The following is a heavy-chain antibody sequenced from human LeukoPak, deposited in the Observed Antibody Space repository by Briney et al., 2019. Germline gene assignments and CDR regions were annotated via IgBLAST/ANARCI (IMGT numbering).Heavy chain of an antibody. CDR1: GGSISSSNW. CDR2: IYHSGST. D-gene: IGHD6-19*01. J-gene: IGHJ6*02. V-gene: IGHV4-4*02. CDR3: ARQSSRGWYYYYGMDV. Sequence: SGTLSLTCAVSGGSISSSNWWSWVRQPPGKGLEWIGEIYHSGSTNYNPSLKSQVTISVDKSKNQFSLKLSSVTAADTAVYYCARQSSRGWYYYYGMDVWGQGTTVTVFS.